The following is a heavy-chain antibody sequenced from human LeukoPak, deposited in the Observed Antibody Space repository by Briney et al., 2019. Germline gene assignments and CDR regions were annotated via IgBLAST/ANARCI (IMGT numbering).Heavy chain of an antibody. V-gene: IGHV3-33*08. CDR1: GFTFSSYS. J-gene: IGHJ3*02. CDR3: ARAEVPAAIKSGAFDI. Sequence: GGSLRLSCAASGFTFSSYSMNWVRQAPGKGLEWVAVIWNDGRNKYYADSVKGRFTISRDNSKNTLYLQMNSLRAEDTAVYYCARAEVPAAIKSGAFDIWGQGTMVTVSS. D-gene: IGHD2-2*01. CDR2: IWNDGRNK.